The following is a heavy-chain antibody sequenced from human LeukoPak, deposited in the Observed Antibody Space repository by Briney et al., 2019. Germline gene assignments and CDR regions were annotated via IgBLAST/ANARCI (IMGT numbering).Heavy chain of an antibody. V-gene: IGHV1-69*13. D-gene: IGHD5-12*01. Sequence: SVKVSCKASGGTFSSYAISWVRQAPGQGLEWMGGIIPIFGTANYAQKFQGRVTITADESTSTAYMELSSLRSEDTAVYYCVRRDSGYDNRAFDIWGQGTVVTVSS. CDR1: GGTFSSYA. CDR2: IIPIFGTA. CDR3: VRRDSGYDNRAFDI. J-gene: IGHJ3*02.